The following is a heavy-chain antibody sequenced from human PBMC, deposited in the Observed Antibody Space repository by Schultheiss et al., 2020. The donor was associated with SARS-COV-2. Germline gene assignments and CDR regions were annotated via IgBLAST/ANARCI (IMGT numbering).Heavy chain of an antibody. CDR2: IYYSGST. J-gene: IGHJ4*02. CDR3: ASSIVGALGG. CDR1: GGSVSSGSYY. V-gene: IGHV4-61*01. D-gene: IGHD1-26*01. Sequence: SETLSLTCTVSGGSVSSGSYYWSWIRQPPGKGLEWIGYIYYSGSTNYNPPLKSRVTISVDTSKNQFSLKLSSVTAADTAVYYCASSIVGALGGWGQGTLVTVSS.